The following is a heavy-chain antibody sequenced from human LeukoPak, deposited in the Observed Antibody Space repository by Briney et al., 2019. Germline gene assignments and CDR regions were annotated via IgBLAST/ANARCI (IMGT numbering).Heavy chain of an antibody. Sequence: PGGSLRLSCAASGFTVSSNYVSWVRQAPGKGLEWVSVIYSGGSTFYADSVKGRFTFSRDNSKNTLYLQLNSLRAEDTAVYYCARESSTSCYDYWGQGTLVTVSS. V-gene: IGHV3-53*01. D-gene: IGHD2-2*01. J-gene: IGHJ4*02. CDR2: IYSGGST. CDR3: ARESSTSCYDY. CDR1: GFTVSSNY.